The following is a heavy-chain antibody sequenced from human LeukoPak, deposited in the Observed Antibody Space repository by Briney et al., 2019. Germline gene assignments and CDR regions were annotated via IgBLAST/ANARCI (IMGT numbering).Heavy chain of an antibody. D-gene: IGHD3-3*02. CDR2: IYHSGST. CDR1: GGSISSGGYS. Sequence: SQTLSLTCAVSGGSISSGGYSWSWIRQPPGKGLEWIGYIYHSGSTYYNPSLKSRVTISVDRSKNQFSLKLSSVTAADTAVYYCARVGISGIAFGMDVWGQGTTVTISS. J-gene: IGHJ6*02. V-gene: IGHV4-30-2*01. CDR3: ARVGISGIAFGMDV.